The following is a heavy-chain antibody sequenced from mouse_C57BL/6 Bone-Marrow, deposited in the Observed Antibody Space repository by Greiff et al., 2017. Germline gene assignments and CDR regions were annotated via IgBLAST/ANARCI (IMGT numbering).Heavy chain of an antibody. V-gene: IGHV1-77*01. Sequence: QVQLQQSGAELVKPGASVKISCKASGYTFTDYYINWVKQRPGQGLEWIGKIGPGSGSTYYNEKFKGKATLTADKSSSTAYMQRSSLTSEDSAVYFCASPYYYGSSYYDYWGQGTTLTVSS. CDR1: GYTFTDYY. CDR2: IGPGSGST. CDR3: ASPYYYGSSYYDY. D-gene: IGHD1-1*01. J-gene: IGHJ2*01.